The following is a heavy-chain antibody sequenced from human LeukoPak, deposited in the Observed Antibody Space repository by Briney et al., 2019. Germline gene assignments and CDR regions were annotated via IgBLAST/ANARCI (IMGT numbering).Heavy chain of an antibody. CDR2: IYHSGST. D-gene: IGHD2-8*01. CDR1: GYSISSGYY. V-gene: IGHV4-38-2*02. Sequence: SETLSLTCTVSGYSISSGYYWGWIRQPPGKGLEWIGSIYHSGSTNYNPSLKSRVTISVDTSKNQFSLKLSSVTAADTAVYYCARGLRANWYLDYWGQGTLVTASS. CDR3: ARGLRANWYLDY. J-gene: IGHJ4*02.